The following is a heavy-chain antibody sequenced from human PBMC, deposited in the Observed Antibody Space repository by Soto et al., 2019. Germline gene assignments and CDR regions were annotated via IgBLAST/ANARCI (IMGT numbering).Heavy chain of an antibody. CDR2: IIPISGAA. J-gene: IGHJ4*02. CDR1: GGTFSNYV. CDR3: ARDMTRTAVPYFDF. Sequence: QVQLVQSGAEVKKPGSSVKVSCKASGGTFSNYVVNWVRQAPGQGLEWMGRIIPISGAANYAQKFQGRVKNNADKSTSKSYMELSSLRSEDTAVYYCARDMTRTAVPYFDFWGQGTLVTVSS. D-gene: IGHD1-7*01. V-gene: IGHV1-69*06.